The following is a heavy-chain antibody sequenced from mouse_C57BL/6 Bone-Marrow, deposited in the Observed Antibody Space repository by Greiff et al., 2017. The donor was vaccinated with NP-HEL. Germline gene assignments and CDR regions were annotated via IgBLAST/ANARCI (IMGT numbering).Heavy chain of an antibody. J-gene: IGHJ4*01. D-gene: IGHD2-13*01. CDR1: GYTFTSYG. Sequence: VQLQQSGAELVRPGASVKLSCKASGYTFTSYGISWVKQRPGQGLEWIGEIYPRSGNTTYNEKFKGKATLTADKSSSTAYMELRSLTSEDSAVYFCAHGDGVYYDAMGYGGQGTSVTVSA. CDR2: IYPRSGNT. V-gene: IGHV1-81*01. CDR3: AHGDGVYYDAMGY.